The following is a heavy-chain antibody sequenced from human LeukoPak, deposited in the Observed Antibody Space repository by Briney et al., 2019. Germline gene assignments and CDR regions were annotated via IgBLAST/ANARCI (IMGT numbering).Heavy chain of an antibody. V-gene: IGHV3-7*01. CDR2: VKQDGSDK. CDR1: GFTFSSYW. CDR3: VSGGSYFLF. D-gene: IGHD1-26*01. J-gene: IGHJ4*02. Sequence: PGGSLRLSCAASGFTFSSYWMSWVRQAPGKGLEWVANVKQDGSDKNYVGSVRGRFTISRDNAKNSLYLQMNSLRAEDTAVYYCVSGGSYFLFWGQGTLVTVSS.